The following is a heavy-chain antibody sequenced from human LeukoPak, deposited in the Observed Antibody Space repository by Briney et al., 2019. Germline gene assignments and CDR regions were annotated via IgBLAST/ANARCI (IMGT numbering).Heavy chain of an antibody. D-gene: IGHD3-10*01. J-gene: IGHJ4*02. CDR3: TTPGTLSSFDY. Sequence: GGSLRLSCAASGLTFSNAWMSWVRQAPGKGLEWVGRIKSKSDGGTTDYAAPVKGRFTISRDDSKNTLFLQMNSLKTEDTAVYYCTTPGTLSSFDYWGQGTLVTVSS. V-gene: IGHV3-15*01. CDR1: GLTFSNAW. CDR2: IKSKSDGGTT.